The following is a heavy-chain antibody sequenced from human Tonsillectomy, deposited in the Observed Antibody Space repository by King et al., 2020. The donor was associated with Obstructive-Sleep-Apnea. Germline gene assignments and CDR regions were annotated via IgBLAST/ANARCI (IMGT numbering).Heavy chain of an antibody. D-gene: IGHD3-10*01. Sequence: VQLVESGGGVVQPGRSLRLSCAASGFPFSSYGIHWVRKPPGKGLEGVAVISYDGSNEYYADSVKGRFTISRDTSKNTQYRQMKSLRPEDTAVYYCAKNKLVWFGESLGSMDVWGQGTTVIVSS. CDR3: AKNKLVWFGESLGSMDV. J-gene: IGHJ6*02. CDR2: ISYDGSNE. V-gene: IGHV3-30*18. CDR1: GFPFSSYG.